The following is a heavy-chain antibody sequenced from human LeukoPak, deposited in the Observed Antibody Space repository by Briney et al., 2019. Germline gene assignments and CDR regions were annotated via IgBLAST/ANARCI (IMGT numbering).Heavy chain of an antibody. Sequence: SETLSLTCTVSGYSISSGYYWGWIRQPPGKGLEWIGSIYHSGSTYYNPSLKSRVTISVDTSKNQFSLKLSSVTAADTAVHYCARAGYRGVFIYGYWGQGTLVTVSS. J-gene: IGHJ4*02. CDR1: GYSISSGYY. V-gene: IGHV4-38-2*02. D-gene: IGHD6-13*01. CDR3: ARAGYRGVFIYGY. CDR2: IYHSGST.